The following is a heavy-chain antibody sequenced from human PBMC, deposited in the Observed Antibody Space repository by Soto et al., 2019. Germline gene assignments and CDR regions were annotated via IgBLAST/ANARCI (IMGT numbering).Heavy chain of an antibody. J-gene: IGHJ4*02. CDR3: ARDDSSGYYYFYFDY. D-gene: IGHD3-22*01. CDR1: GFTFSSYW. CDR2: IKQDGSEK. V-gene: IGHV3-7*01. Sequence: EVQLVESGGGLVQPGGSLRLSCAASGFTFSSYWMSWVRQAPGKGLEWVANIKQDGSEKYYVDSVKGRFTISRDNAKNSLYLQMNSLRAEDTAVYYCARDDSSGYYYFYFDYWGQGTLVTVSS.